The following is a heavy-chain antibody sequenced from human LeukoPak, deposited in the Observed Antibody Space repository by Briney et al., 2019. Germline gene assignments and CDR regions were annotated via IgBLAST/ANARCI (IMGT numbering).Heavy chain of an antibody. J-gene: IGHJ1*01. CDR3: AKDYRLLWFGELSRAEYFQH. CDR2: INPGGSSI. CDR1: GFTFSSYW. Sequence: GGSLRLSCAASGFTFSSYWMHWVRQVPGKGLVWVARINPGGSSITYADSVKGRFTISRDNSKNTLYLQMNSLRAEDTAVYYCAKDYRLLWFGELSRAEYFQHWGQGTLVAVSS. V-gene: IGHV3-74*01. D-gene: IGHD3-10*01.